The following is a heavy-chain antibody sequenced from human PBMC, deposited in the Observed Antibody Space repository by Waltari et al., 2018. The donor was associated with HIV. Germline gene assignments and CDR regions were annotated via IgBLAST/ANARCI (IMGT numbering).Heavy chain of an antibody. J-gene: IGHJ4*02. V-gene: IGHV3-23*01. Sequence: EVQLLESGGGLVQPGGSLRLSCAASGFTFSSYAMSWVRQAPGKGLEWVSAISNSGGSTYYADSVKGRFSISRDNSKNTLYLQMNSLRDEDTAVYYCAKDLSSISMIIPRSYFDYWGQGILVAVSS. CDR3: AKDLSSISMIIPRSYFDY. CDR2: ISNSGGST. CDR1: GFTFSSYA. D-gene: IGHD3-22*01.